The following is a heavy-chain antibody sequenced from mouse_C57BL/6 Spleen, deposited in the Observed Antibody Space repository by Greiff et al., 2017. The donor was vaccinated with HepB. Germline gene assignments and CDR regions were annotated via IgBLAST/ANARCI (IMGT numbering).Heavy chain of an antibody. V-gene: IGHV1-42*01. CDR1: GYSFTGYY. CDR2: INPSTGGT. D-gene: IGHD2-4*01. J-gene: IGHJ4*01. Sequence: VQLKQSGPELVKPGASVKISCKASGYSFTGYYMNWVKQSPEKSLEWIGEINPSTGGTTYNQKFKAKATLTVDKSSSTAYMQLKSLTSEDSAVYYCARKVYYDYDEAMDYWGQGTSVTVSS. CDR3: ARKVYYDYDEAMDY.